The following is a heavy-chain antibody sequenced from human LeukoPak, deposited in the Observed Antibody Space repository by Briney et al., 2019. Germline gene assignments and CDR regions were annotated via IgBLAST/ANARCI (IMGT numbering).Heavy chain of an antibody. CDR3: ARASAMVMAYYFDY. J-gene: IGHJ4*02. CDR1: GLTVSSNY. Sequence: GGSLRLSCAASGLTVSSNYMSWVRQAPGKGLEWVSVIYSGGSTYYADSVKGRFTISRDNSKNTLYLQMNSLRAEDTAVYYCARASAMVMAYYFDYWGQGTLVTVSS. V-gene: IGHV3-66*01. D-gene: IGHD5-18*01. CDR2: IYSGGST.